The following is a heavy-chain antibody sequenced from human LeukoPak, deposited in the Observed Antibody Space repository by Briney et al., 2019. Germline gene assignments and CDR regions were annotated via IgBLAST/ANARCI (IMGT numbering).Heavy chain of an antibody. V-gene: IGHV1-69*05. CDR1: GGTFSSYA. CDR3: ARERHRKGSGYLLDY. D-gene: IGHD3-22*01. Sequence: GASVKASCKASGGTFSSYAISWVRQAPGQGLEWMGGIIPIFGTANYAQKFQGRVTITTDESTSTAYMELSSLRPEDTAVYYCARERHRKGSGYLLDYWGQGTLVTVSS. CDR2: IIPIFGTA. J-gene: IGHJ4*02.